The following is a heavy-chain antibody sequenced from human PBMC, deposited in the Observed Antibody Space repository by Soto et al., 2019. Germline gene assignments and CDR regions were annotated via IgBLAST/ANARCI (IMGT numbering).Heavy chain of an antibody. J-gene: IGHJ4*02. D-gene: IGHD3-3*01. CDR3: ARILSRGYDFWSGYYTGTFGY. V-gene: IGHV6-1*01. CDR2: TYFRSKWYH. Sequence: SQTLSLTCAISGDSVSSNSAAWTWIRQSPSGGLEWLGRTYFRSKWYHDYAVSVKSRITINPDTSKNQFSLQLNSVTPEDTAVYYCARILSRGYDFWSGYYTGTFGYWGQGTLVTVSS. CDR1: GDSVSSNSAA.